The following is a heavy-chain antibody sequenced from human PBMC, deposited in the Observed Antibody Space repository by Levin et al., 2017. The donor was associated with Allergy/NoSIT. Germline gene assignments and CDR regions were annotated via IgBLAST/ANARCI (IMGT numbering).Heavy chain of an antibody. CDR3: ARDWGKRGYWTTSNCADAVEV. V-gene: IGHV3-21*04. J-gene: IGHJ3*01. CDR1: GFSFSSYT. D-gene: IGHD2-15*01. Sequence: GGSLRLSCAASGFSFSSYTMNWVRQAPGKGLEWVSSISSDGDYIFYVDSVKGRFTISRANAKNSLYLQMNSLRAEDSAAYFCARDWGKRGYWTTSNCADAVEVWGQGTMVTVSS. CDR2: ISSDGDYI.